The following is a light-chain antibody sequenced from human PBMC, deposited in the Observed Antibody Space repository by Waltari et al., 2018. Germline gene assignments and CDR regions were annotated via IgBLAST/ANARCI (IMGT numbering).Light chain of an antibody. J-gene: IGKJ5*01. Sequence: AIQLTQSPSSLSASVGARVTIPCRASQGISSALAWYHQKSGKAPKLLIYDASSLESGVPSRFSGSGSGTDFTLTISSLQPEDFATYYCQQFKSYPITFGQGTRLEIK. CDR1: QGISSA. CDR3: QQFKSYPIT. CDR2: DAS. V-gene: IGKV1-13*02.